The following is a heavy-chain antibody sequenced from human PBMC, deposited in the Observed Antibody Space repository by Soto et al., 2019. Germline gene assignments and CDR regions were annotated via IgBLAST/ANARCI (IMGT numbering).Heavy chain of an antibody. V-gene: IGHV4-30-2*03. CDR1: GGSISSGGYS. CDR3: ARLAGYNWNYFDY. D-gene: IGHD1-20*01. Sequence: PSETLSLTSAVSGGSISSGGYSWSWIRQPPGKGLEWIGSIYYSGSTYYNPSLKSRVTISVDTSKNQFSLKLSSVTAADTAVYYCARLAGYNWNYFDYWGQGTLVTVSS. J-gene: IGHJ4*02. CDR2: IYYSGST.